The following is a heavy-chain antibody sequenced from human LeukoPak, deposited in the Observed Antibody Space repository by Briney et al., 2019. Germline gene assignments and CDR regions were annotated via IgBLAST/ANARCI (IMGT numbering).Heavy chain of an antibody. J-gene: IGHJ4*02. CDR2: ISGDSTDI. CDR3: ARRGYSDSSGYDY. D-gene: IGHD3-22*01. V-gene: IGHV3-21*01. CDR1: GFTFSSYA. Sequence: GGSLRLSCAASGFTFSSYAMNWVRQSPGKGLEWVSSISGDSTDIYYADSLMGRSTISRDNAKNSLYLQINSLRAEDTAIYYCARRGYSDSSGYDYWGQGTLVTVSS.